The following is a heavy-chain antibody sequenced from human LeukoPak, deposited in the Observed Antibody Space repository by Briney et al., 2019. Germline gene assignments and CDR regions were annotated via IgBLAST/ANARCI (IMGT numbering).Heavy chain of an antibody. CDR1: GGTFSSYA. J-gene: IGHJ4*02. Sequence: SVKVSCKASGGTFSSYAISWVRQAPGQGLEWMGRIIPILGIANYAQKFQGRVTITADKSTSTAYMELSSLRSEDTAVYYCARVEQWLPLNYWGQGTLVTVSS. CDR3: ARVEQWLPLNY. CDR2: IIPILGIA. D-gene: IGHD6-19*01. V-gene: IGHV1-69*04.